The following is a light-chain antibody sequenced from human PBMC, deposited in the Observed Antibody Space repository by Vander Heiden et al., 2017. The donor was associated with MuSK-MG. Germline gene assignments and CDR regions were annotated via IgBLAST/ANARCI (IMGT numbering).Light chain of an antibody. CDR1: RDISTY. J-gene: IGKJ4*01. CDR2: AAS. Sequence: DIQMTQSPSSLSAFVGDTVTITCRASRDISTYLNWYQQKQGKAPRLLIYAASKLQSGVPSRFSGSGYGRDFTLTVASLQAEDAAAYYCQQEDSRPPITFGGGTKLEIK. V-gene: IGKV1-39*01. CDR3: QQEDSRPPIT.